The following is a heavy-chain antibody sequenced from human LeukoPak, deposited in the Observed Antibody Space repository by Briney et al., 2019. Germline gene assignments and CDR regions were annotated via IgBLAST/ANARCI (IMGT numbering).Heavy chain of an antibody. CDR2: ITSSGSTI. CDR1: GFTFSSYE. J-gene: IGHJ6*03. V-gene: IGHV3-48*03. Sequence: PGGSLRLSCAASGFTFSSYEMNWVRQAPGKGLEWVSYITSSGSTIYYADSVKGRFTISRDNAKNSLYLQMNSLRAEDTAVYYCARGYYYMDVWGKGTTVTISS. CDR3: ARGYYYMDV.